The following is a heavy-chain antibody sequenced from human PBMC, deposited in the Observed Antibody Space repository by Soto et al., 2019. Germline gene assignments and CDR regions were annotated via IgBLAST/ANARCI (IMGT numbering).Heavy chain of an antibody. D-gene: IGHD3-10*01. Sequence: QVQLVQSGAEVKKPGASVKVSCKASGYTFTSYDINWVRQATGQGLEWMGWMNPNCGNTGYAQKFQGRVTMTRNTSISTAYMELSSLRSEDTAVYYCARDRSEYYYGSGSYSYYYGMDVWGQGTTVTVSS. J-gene: IGHJ6*02. CDR3: ARDRSEYYYGSGSYSYYYGMDV. CDR1: GYTFTSYD. V-gene: IGHV1-8*01. CDR2: MNPNCGNT.